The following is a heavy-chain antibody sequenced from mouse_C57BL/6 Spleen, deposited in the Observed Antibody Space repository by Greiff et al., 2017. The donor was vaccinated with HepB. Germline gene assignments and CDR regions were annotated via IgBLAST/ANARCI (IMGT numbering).Heavy chain of an antibody. J-gene: IGHJ4*01. D-gene: IGHD1-1*02. CDR1: GFNIKDYY. V-gene: IGHV14-2*01. Sequence: VHVKQSGAELVKPGASVKLSCTASGFNIKDYYMHWVKQRTEQGLEWIGRIDPEDGETKYAPKFQGKATITADTSSNTAYLQLSSLTSEDTAVYYCARRGLWSHRNYYAMDYWGQGTSVTVSS. CDR2: IDPEDGET. CDR3: ARRGLWSHRNYYAMDY.